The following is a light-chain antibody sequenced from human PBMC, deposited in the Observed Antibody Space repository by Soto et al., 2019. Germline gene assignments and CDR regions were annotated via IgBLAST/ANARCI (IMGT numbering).Light chain of an antibody. V-gene: IGKV3-20*01. J-gene: IGKJ1*01. Sequence: EIVLTQSPGTLSLSPGERGTLSCRASQNLGTLYLAWFQQNSGQAPRLLIYSASRRATGIPDRFTGSGSGTDFTLTINRVEPEDFAVYCCQQYAGSPRTFGQGTKVEIK. CDR1: QNLGTLY. CDR3: QQYAGSPRT. CDR2: SAS.